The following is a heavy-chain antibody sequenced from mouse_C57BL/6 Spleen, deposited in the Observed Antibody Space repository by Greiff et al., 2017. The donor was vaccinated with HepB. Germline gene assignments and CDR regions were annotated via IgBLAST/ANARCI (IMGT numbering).Heavy chain of an antibody. CDR2: ISYDGSN. Sequence: VQLQQSGPGLVKPSQSLSLTCSVTGYSITSGYYWNWIRQFPGNKLEWMGYISYDGSNNYNPSLKNRISITRDTSKNQFFLKLNSVTTEDTATYYCARAELGFAYWGQGTLVTVSA. V-gene: IGHV3-6*01. D-gene: IGHD4-1*01. CDR3: ARAELGFAY. CDR1: GYSITSGYY. J-gene: IGHJ3*01.